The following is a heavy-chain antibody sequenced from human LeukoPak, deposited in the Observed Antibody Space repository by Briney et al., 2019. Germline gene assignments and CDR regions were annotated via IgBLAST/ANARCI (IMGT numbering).Heavy chain of an antibody. CDR3: ARVEEGYGSGRRENYYYYYMDV. D-gene: IGHD3-10*01. Sequence: SETLSLTCTVSGGSLSSYYWSWIRQPPGKGLEWIGYIHYSGSTNYNPSLKSRVTISVDTSKNQFSLKLNSVTAADTAVYYCARVEEGYGSGRRENYYYYYMDVWGKGTTVTIPS. J-gene: IGHJ6*03. CDR2: IHYSGST. CDR1: GGSLSSYY. V-gene: IGHV4-59*01.